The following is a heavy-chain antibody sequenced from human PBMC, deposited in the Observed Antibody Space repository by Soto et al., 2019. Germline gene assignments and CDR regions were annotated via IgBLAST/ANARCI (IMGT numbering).Heavy chain of an antibody. CDR2: IWYDGSNK. J-gene: IGHJ4*02. V-gene: IGHV3-33*01. D-gene: IGHD3-9*01. CDR1: GFTFSSYG. Sequence: PGGSLRLSCAASGFTFSSYGMHWVRQAPGKGLEWVAVIWYDGSNKYYADSVKGRFTISRDNSKNTLYLQMNSLRSEDTAVYYCARDPYYDILTGPDYWGQGTLVTVST. CDR3: ARDPYYDILTGPDY.